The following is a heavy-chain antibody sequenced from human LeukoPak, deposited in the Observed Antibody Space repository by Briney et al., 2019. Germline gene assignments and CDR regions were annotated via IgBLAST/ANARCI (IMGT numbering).Heavy chain of an antibody. Sequence: GGSLRLSCAASGFTFSSYWMHWVRQAPGKGLMWVSHINSDGSVTRYADSVKGRFTISRDNAKSTLYLQMNSLRAEDTAVYYCARELNWDADYWGQGTLVTVSS. J-gene: IGHJ4*02. CDR1: GFTFSSYW. CDR2: INSDGSVT. D-gene: IGHD1-1*01. V-gene: IGHV3-74*01. CDR3: ARELNWDADY.